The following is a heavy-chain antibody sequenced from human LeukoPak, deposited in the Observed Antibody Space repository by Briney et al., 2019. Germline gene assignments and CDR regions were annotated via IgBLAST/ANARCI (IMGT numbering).Heavy chain of an antibody. V-gene: IGHV3-30-3*01. CDR3: AREVLRRYFDY. CDR2: ISYDGSNK. Sequence: PGTSLRLSCAASGFTLNSYAMHWVRQAPGKGLEWVAVISYDGSNKYYADSVKGRFTISRDNSKNTLYLQMNSLRAEDTAVYYCAREVLRRYFDYWGQGTLVTVSS. CDR1: GFTLNSYA. J-gene: IGHJ4*02.